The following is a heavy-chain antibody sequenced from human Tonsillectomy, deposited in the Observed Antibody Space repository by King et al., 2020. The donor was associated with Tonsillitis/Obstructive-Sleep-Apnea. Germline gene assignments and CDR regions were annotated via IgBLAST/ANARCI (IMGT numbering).Heavy chain of an antibody. CDR3: ARDTRGYSGYEGNMGV. Sequence: VQLVESGGGVVQPGRSLRLSCAASGFTFSSYAMHWVRQAPGKGLEWVALIPYDGSHKYYADSVKGRFTISRDNSKNTLSLQMNSLRPDDTAVYYCARDTRGYSGYEGNMGVWGKGTTVTVSS. V-gene: IGHV3-30*04. CDR2: IPYDGSHK. CDR1: GFTFSSYA. D-gene: IGHD5-12*01. J-gene: IGHJ6*04.